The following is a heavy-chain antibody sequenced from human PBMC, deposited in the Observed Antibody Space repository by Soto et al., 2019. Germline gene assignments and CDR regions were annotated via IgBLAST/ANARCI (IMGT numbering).Heavy chain of an antibody. CDR2: INPSGGST. D-gene: IGHD3-9*01. J-gene: IGHJ6*02. Sequence: QVQLVQSGAEVKKPGASVKVSCKASGYTFTSYYMHWVRQAPGQGLEWMGIINPSGGSTSYAQKFQGRVTMTRDTSTSTVYMELSSLRSEDTAVYYCARPGSGYDVLSGHYFYYYHTVDVWGQGTTVTVSS. V-gene: IGHV1-46*01. CDR3: ARPGSGYDVLSGHYFYYYHTVDV. CDR1: GYTFTSYY.